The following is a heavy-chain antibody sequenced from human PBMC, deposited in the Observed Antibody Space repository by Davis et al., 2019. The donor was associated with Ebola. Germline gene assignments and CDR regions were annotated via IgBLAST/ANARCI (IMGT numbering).Heavy chain of an antibody. V-gene: IGHV6-1*01. CDR1: GDSVSSSRAA. CDR3: ARDPPYDQGYDY. CDR2: TYYRSKWFV. D-gene: IGHD3-22*01. Sequence: SQTLSLTCAISGDSVSSSRAAWNWIRQSPSRGLEWLGRTYYRSKWFVDYAVSVKSRITINPDTSKNEFSLHLTSVTPEDAAVYYCARDPPYDQGYDYLGQGTLVTVSS. J-gene: IGHJ4*02.